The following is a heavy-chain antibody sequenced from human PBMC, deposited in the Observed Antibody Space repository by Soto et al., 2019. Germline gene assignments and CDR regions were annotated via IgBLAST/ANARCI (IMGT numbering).Heavy chain of an antibody. CDR1: GGSISSYY. V-gene: IGHV4-59*01. Sequence: SETLSLTCAVSGGSISSYYWSWIRQPPGKGLEWIGYIYYSGSTNYNPSLKSRVTISVDTSKNQFSLKLSSVTAADTAVYYCARAVLWFGDSDAFDIWGQGTMVTVSS. CDR2: IYYSGST. CDR3: ARAVLWFGDSDAFDI. J-gene: IGHJ3*02. D-gene: IGHD3-10*01.